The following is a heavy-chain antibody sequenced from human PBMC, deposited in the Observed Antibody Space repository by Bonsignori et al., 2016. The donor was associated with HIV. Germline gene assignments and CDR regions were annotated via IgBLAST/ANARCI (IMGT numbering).Heavy chain of an antibody. CDR1: GDSISSNSYY. CDR2: IYYSGNT. Sequence: QLHLQESGPGLVKPSETLSLTCTVSGDSISSNSYYWGWIRQPPGKGLEWIGHIYYSGNTYYHPSLKSRVTISVDTSKNQFSLKLSSVTAADTAVYYCARLIYNNYGPGFDPWGPGNPWSPSPQ. D-gene: IGHD4-11*01. J-gene: IGHJ5*02. CDR3: ARLIYNNYGPGFDP. V-gene: IGHV4-39*01.